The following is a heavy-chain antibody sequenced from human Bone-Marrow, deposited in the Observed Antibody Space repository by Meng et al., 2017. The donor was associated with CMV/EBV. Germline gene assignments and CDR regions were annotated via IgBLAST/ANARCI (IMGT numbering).Heavy chain of an antibody. D-gene: IGHD2-8*01. CDR1: GFTFDDYA. CDR2: ISWNSGSI. CDR3: ARDSGDCTNGVCYTGEFDY. Sequence: LSLTCAASGFTFDDYAMHWVRQAPGKGLEWVSGISWNSGSIGYADSVKGRFTISRDNAKNSLYLQMNSLRAEDTALYYCARDSGDCTNGVCYTGEFDYWGQGTLVTVSS. V-gene: IGHV3-9*01. J-gene: IGHJ4*02.